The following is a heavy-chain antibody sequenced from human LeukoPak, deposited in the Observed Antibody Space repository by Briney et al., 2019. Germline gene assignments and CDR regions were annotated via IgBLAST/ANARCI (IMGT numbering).Heavy chain of an antibody. J-gene: IGHJ5*02. CDR1: GYTLTELS. V-gene: IGHV1-24*01. CDR3: ATVRFRELLHWFDP. D-gene: IGHD1-26*01. Sequence: ASVKVSCKVSGYTLTELSMHWVRQAPGKGLEWMGGFDPEDGETIYAQKFQGRVTMTEDTSTDTAYMELNSLRSEDTAVYYCATVRFRELLHWFDPWGQGTLVTVSP. CDR2: FDPEDGET.